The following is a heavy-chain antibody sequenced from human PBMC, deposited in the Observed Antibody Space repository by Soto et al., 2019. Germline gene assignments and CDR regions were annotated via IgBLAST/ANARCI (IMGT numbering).Heavy chain of an antibody. CDR3: ARGDGDYGRRLDP. Sequence: EVQLVESGGGLVQPGGSLRLSCADSGFPVSTNYMSWVRQAPGKGLEWVSIIYDGGSTYYADSVKVRFTITRDNFKNMLYLQMNSLRAEDTAVYYCARGDGDYGRRLDPWGQGTQVTVSS. V-gene: IGHV3-66*01. J-gene: IGHJ5*02. D-gene: IGHD4-17*01. CDR1: GFPVSTNY. CDR2: IYDGGST.